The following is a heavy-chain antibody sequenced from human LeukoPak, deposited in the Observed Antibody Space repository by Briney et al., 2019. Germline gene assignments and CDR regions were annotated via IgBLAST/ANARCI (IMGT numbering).Heavy chain of an antibody. CDR2: INTKSGAT. J-gene: IGHJ6*03. D-gene: IGHD5-18*01. V-gene: IGHV1-2*02. CDR3: ARDVGKMVKTFMDV. Sequence: ASVKVSCKASGYTLTGYCMHWVRQAPGQGLEWLGWINTKSGATNYAQNFQGRVTMTRDTSMSTTYMELKRLRSDDTAVYYCARDVGKMVKTFMDVWGKGTTVTVSS. CDR1: GYTLTGYC.